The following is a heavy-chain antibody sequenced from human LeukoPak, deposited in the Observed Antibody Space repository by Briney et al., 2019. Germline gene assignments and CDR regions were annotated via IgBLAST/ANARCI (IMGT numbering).Heavy chain of an antibody. J-gene: IGHJ6*03. V-gene: IGHV1-8*01. D-gene: IGHD5-24*01. Sequence: ASVKVSCKASGYTFTSYDINWVRQATGQGLEWMGWMNPNSGNTGYAQKSQGRVTMTRNTSISTAYMELSSLRSEDTAVYYCARGPRGSMDYYYYMDVWGKGTTVTVSS. CDR1: GYTFTSYD. CDR3: ARGPRGSMDYYYYMDV. CDR2: MNPNSGNT.